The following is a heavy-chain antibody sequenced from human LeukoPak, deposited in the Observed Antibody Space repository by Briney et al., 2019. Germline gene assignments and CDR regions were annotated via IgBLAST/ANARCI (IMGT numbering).Heavy chain of an antibody. CDR1: GFTFSSYS. J-gene: IGHJ3*02. D-gene: IGHD3-10*02. Sequence: GGPLRLSCAASGFTFSSYSMNGVRQAPGKGLEWVSYISSSSSTIYYANSVKGRFTISRDNAKNSLYLQMNSLRDEDTAVYSCARDLNYYVDAFDIWGQGTMVTVS. V-gene: IGHV3-48*02. CDR3: ARDLNYYVDAFDI. CDR2: ISSSSSTI.